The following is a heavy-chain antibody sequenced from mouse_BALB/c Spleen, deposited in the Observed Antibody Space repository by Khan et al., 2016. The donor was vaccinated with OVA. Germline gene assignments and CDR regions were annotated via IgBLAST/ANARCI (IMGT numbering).Heavy chain of an antibody. D-gene: IGHD6-1*01. CDR2: INPDNAGT. J-gene: IGHJ3*01. CDR3: AREAASRDFSVPC. V-gene: IGHV1S136*01. CDR1: GYTFTNYV. Sequence: VQLQQSGPELVEPGASVKMSCKTSGYTFTNYVLHWVKQRPGQGLEWIAYINPDNAGTRYNEIFRGKATLTSDISSTTAYLELSSLTSEDSAVYYCAREAASRDFSVPCWGRGTLVTVSA.